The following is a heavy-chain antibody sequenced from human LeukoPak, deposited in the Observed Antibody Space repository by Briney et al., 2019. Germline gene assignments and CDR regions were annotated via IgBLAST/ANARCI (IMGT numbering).Heavy chain of an antibody. V-gene: IGHV3-23*01. CDR3: AKDRDPRLWYYYGMDV. CDR2: ISGSGGTT. J-gene: IGHJ6*02. Sequence: GGSLRLSCSASGFTFSSYVMSWVRQAPGKGLEWVSAISGSGGTTYYADSVRGRFAISRDNSKNTLYLQMNSLRAEDTAVYYCAKDRDPRLWYYYGMDVWGQGTTVTVSS. D-gene: IGHD2-21*01. CDR1: GFTFSSYV.